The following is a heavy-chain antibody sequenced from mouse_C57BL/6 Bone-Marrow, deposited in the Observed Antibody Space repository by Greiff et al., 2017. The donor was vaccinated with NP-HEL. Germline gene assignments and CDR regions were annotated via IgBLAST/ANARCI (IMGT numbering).Heavy chain of an antibody. Sequence: EVMLVESGGGLVQPGGSLKLSCAASGFTFSDYYMYWVRQTPEKRLEWVAYISNGGGSTYYPDTVKGRFTISRDNAKNTLYLQMSRLKSEDTAMYYCARQDGYYEAWFAYWGQGTLVTVSA. CDR3: ARQDGYYEAWFAY. CDR1: GFTFSDYY. CDR2: ISNGGGST. J-gene: IGHJ3*01. D-gene: IGHD2-3*01. V-gene: IGHV5-12*01.